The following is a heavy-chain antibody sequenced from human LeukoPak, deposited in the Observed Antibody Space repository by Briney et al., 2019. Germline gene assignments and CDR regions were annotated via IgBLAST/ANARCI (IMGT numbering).Heavy chain of an antibody. J-gene: IGHJ3*02. CDR3: ARDVLRFLEWLPGAAFDI. CDR2: IKQDGSEK. Sequence: GGSLRLSCAASGFTFSSYWMSWVRQAPGKGLEWVANIKQDGSEKYYVDSVKGRFTISRDNAKNSLYLQMNSLRAEDTAVYYCARDVLRFLEWLPGAAFDIWGQGTMVTVSS. CDR1: GFTFSSYW. V-gene: IGHV3-7*01. D-gene: IGHD3-3*01.